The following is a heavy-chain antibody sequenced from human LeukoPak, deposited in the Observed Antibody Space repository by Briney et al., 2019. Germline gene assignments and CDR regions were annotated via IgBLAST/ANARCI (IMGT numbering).Heavy chain of an antibody. CDR1: GFTVSSNY. D-gene: IGHD4-11*01. CDR2: IYSGDNT. J-gene: IGHJ4*02. Sequence: GGSLRLSCAASGFTVSSNYMSWVRQAPGKGLEWISIIYSGDNTYYTDSVKGRFTISRDNSKNTLYLQMNSLRVEDTAVYYCARSRGYSNRHFDHWGQGTLVTVSS. CDR3: ARSRGYSNRHFDH. V-gene: IGHV3-53*01.